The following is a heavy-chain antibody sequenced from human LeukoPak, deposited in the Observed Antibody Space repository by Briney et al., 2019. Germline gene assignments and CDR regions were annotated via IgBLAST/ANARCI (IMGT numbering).Heavy chain of an antibody. D-gene: IGHD2-15*01. CDR3: ARGLGYCSGGRCYPWGEGAFDI. J-gene: IGHJ3*02. Sequence: GSSVKVSCKASGGTFSSYAISWVRQAPGQGLEWMGGIIPIFGTTDYAQKFLGRVTITTDEPTSTAYMELSSLGSEDTAVYYCARGLGYCSGGRCYPWGEGAFDIWGQGTVVTVSS. CDR1: GGTFSSYA. V-gene: IGHV1-69*05. CDR2: IIPIFGTT.